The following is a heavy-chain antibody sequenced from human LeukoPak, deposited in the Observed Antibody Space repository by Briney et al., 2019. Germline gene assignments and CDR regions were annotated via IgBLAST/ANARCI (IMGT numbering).Heavy chain of an antibody. J-gene: IGHJ4*02. Sequence: ASVKVSCKASGGTSSSYAISWVRQAPGQGLEWMGGIIPIFGTANYAQKFQGRVTITADESTSTAYMELSSLRSEDTAVYYCAREFYDSSGYSHHPFDYWGQGTLVTVSS. D-gene: IGHD3-22*01. CDR3: AREFYDSSGYSHHPFDY. CDR1: GGTSSSYA. CDR2: IIPIFGTA. V-gene: IGHV1-69*01.